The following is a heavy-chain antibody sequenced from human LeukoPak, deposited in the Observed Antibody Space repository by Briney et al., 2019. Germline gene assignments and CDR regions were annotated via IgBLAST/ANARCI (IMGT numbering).Heavy chain of an antibody. D-gene: IGHD5-12*01. CDR1: GGSISSYY. CDR2: IYYSGST. V-gene: IGHV4-59*01. J-gene: IGHJ4*02. CDR3: ARVIGYSGYDAFDY. Sequence: PSGTLSLTCTVSGGSISSYYWSWIRQPPGKGLEWIGYIYYSGSTNYNPSLKSRVTISVDTSKNQFSLKLSSVTAADTAVYYCARVIGYSGYDAFDYWGQGTLVTVSS.